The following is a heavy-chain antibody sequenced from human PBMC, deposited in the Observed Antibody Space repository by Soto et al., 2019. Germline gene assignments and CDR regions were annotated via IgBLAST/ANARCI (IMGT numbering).Heavy chain of an antibody. CDR3: AAGMDNAKIHY. J-gene: IGHJ4*02. CDR1: GVTVTYNH. CDR2: IHPSGEV. D-gene: IGHD2-8*01. V-gene: IGHV3-66*01. Sequence: EVRLAESGGGLVQPGGSLRLSCATSGVTVTYNHMTWVRQAPGKGREWVTYIHPSGEVYYADSVKGRFTSSRDNFDNTVSLQMNSLRAEDTALYYCAAGMDNAKIHYWGQGTLVTVSS.